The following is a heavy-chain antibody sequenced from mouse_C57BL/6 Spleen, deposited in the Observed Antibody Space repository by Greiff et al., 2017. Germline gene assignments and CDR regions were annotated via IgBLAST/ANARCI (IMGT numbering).Heavy chain of an antibody. CDR2: IDPEDGET. CDR3: ARGYYYGGSPGWFAY. Sequence: VQLKESGAELVKPGASVKLSCTASGFNIKDYYMHWVKQRTEQGLEWIGRIDPEDGETKYAPKFQGKDTITADTSSNTAYLPLSSLTSEVTAVYYGARGYYYGGSPGWFAYWGQGTLVTVSA. D-gene: IGHD1-1*02. V-gene: IGHV14-2*01. CDR1: GFNIKDYY. J-gene: IGHJ3*01.